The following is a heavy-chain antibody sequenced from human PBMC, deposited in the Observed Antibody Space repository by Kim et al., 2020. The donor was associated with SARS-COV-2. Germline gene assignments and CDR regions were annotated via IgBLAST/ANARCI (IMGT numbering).Heavy chain of an antibody. CDR2: LSDIGGTT. V-gene: IGHV3-23*01. CDR1: GFIFSNYG. J-gene: IGHJ4*01. Sequence: GGSLRLSCAASGFIFSNYGMSWVRQAPGKGLEWVSALSDIGGTTYYADSVKGRFTVSRDNSKNTLYLQVNGLRAEDTAVYYCAKHWGSGTYYNFLDYWGHGTLVTVSS. D-gene: IGHD3-10*01. CDR3: AKHWGSGTYYNFLDY.